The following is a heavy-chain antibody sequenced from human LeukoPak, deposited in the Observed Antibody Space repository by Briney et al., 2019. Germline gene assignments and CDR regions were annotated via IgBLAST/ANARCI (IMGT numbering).Heavy chain of an antibody. CDR1: GGTFSSYA. CDR3: ARAVVHRTVAGTYYYYGMDV. CDR2: IIPIFGTA. Sequence: PVASVKVSCKASGGTFSSYAISWVRQAPGQGLEWMGGIIPIFGTANYAQKFQGRVTITADESTSTAYMELSSLRSEDTAVYYCARAVVHRTVAGTYYYYGMDVWGQGTTVTVSS. V-gene: IGHV1-69*01. J-gene: IGHJ6*02. D-gene: IGHD6-13*01.